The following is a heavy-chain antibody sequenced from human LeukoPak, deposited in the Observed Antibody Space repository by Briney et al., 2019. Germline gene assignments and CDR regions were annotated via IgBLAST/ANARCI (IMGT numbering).Heavy chain of an antibody. V-gene: IGHV3-53*01. CDR3: ARGSPINYYDSSGYYSGINYLDY. CDR2: VYTGGNT. CDR1: GFTVSSNH. D-gene: IGHD3-22*01. J-gene: IGHJ4*02. Sequence: PGGSLRLSCAASGFTVSSNHMSWVRQAPGKGLEWVSVVYTGGNTYYADSVRGRFTISRDNSKNTVYLQMNSLRAEDTAVYYCARGSPINYYDSSGYYSGINYLDYWGQGTLVTVSS.